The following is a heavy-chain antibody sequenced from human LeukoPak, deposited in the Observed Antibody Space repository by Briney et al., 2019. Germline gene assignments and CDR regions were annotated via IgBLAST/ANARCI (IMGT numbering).Heavy chain of an antibody. CDR1: GFSFTSYG. J-gene: IGHJ6*02. V-gene: IGHV1-18*01. D-gene: IGHD6-13*01. Sequence: ASVKVSCKASGFSFTSYGISWVRQAPGQGLEWMGWITAYNGNTDYAQKVQGRVTMTTDTPTSTAYMELRSLRSDDTAVYYCARGQQLVPPYGMDVWGQGTTVTVSS. CDR3: ARGQQLVPPYGMDV. CDR2: ITAYNGNT.